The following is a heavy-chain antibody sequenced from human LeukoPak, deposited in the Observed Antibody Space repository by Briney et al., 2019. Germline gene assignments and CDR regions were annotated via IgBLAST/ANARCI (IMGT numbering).Heavy chain of an antibody. Sequence: GRSLRLSCAASGFTFSSYGMHWVRQAPGKGLEWVAVIWYDGSNKYYADSVKGRFTISRDNSKNTLYLQMNSLRAEDTAVYYCARDPDSVAHFDYWGQGTLVTVSS. J-gene: IGHJ4*02. CDR2: IWYDGSNK. V-gene: IGHV3-33*01. CDR1: GFTFSSYG. CDR3: ARDPDSVAHFDY. D-gene: IGHD6-19*01.